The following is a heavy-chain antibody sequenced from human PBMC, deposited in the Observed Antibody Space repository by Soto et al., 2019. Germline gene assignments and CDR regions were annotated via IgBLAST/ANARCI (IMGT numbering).Heavy chain of an antibody. CDR2: ISSDEKIK. CDR1: GFIFSNFG. D-gene: IGHD6-6*01. CDR3: ARGLRSVLDY. J-gene: IGHJ4*02. Sequence: CLRLSRVACGFIFSNFGLHGVRQAPGKGLEWVAVISSDEKIKQYADSVRGRFAISRDNSKNTLYLQMTSLRAEDTAIYYCARGLRSVLDYWGQGLLVTVSS. V-gene: IGHV3-33*01.